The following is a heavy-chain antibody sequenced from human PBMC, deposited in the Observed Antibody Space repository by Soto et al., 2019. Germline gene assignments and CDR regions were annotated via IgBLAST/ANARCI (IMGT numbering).Heavy chain of an antibody. D-gene: IGHD4-4*01. CDR3: ARLPRLVTDYYYYGMDV. V-gene: IGHV4-39*01. CDR2: IYYSGST. Sequence: QLQLQESGPGLVKPSETLSLTCTVSGGSISSSSYYWGWIRQPPGQGLEWIGSIYYSGSTYYNPSLNSRVIISVDTSQNQFSLNLSSVTAADTAVYYCARLPRLVTDYYYYGMDVWGQGTTVTVSS. CDR1: GGSISSSSYY. J-gene: IGHJ6*02.